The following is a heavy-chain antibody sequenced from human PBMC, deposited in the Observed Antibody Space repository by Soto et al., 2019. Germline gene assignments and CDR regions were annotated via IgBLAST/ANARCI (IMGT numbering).Heavy chain of an antibody. CDR3: ARGRDLDY. V-gene: IGHV4-34*01. J-gene: IGHJ4*02. CDR2: ISHSGST. CDR1: GGSFSGYH. Sequence: TLSLTCAVSGGSFSGYHWSWIRQPPEKGLEWIGEISHSGSTNYNPSLKSRVVISVDTSKRQFSLKLSSVTATDTAVYFCARGRDLDYWGQGTLVTVSS.